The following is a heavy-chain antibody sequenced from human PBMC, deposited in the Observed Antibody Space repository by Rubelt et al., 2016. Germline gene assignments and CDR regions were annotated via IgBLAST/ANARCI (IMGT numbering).Heavy chain of an antibody. CDR1: GYTFTSYA. CDR2: ISAYNGNT. J-gene: IGHJ4*02. V-gene: IGHV1-18*01. D-gene: IGHD6-19*01. Sequence: QVQLVQSGSELKKPGASVKVSCKASGYTFTSYAMNWVRQAPGQGLEWMGWISAYNGNTNYSQKVPGRVTMTPDTSTSTAYMELTRLISDDTAVYYCARVYSSGWVDYWGRGTLVTVSS. CDR3: ARVYSSGWVDY.